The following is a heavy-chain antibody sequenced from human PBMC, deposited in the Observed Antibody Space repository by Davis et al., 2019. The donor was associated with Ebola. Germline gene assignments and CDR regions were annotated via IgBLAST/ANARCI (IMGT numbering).Heavy chain of an antibody. J-gene: IGHJ6*03. D-gene: IGHD3-3*01. CDR3: AIKTICGALLDYYYMDV. CDR1: GFTLTRTA. CDR2: IVVGRGDT. Sequence: SVKVSCTASGFTLTRTAMQWMRQARGQRPEWIGWIVVGRGDTNYAQQFQERVTITRDISTTSGYMELSSLRSDDTAVYYCAIKTICGALLDYYYMDVWGKGTTVTVSS. V-gene: IGHV1-58*02.